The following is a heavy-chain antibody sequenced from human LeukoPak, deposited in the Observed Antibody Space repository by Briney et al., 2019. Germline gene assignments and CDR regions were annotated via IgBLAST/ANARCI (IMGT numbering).Heavy chain of an antibody. Sequence: GGSLRLSCAVSGFTFSSYSMSWVRQAPGKGLEWVSSISSSGTYKYYADSVKGRFTISRDSRKNSLYLQMNILRPEDTAVYYCAKGKDSVAGATNDYWGQGTLVTVSS. CDR1: GFTFSSYS. CDR3: AKGKDSVAGATNDY. V-gene: IGHV3-21*01. CDR2: ISSSGTYK. D-gene: IGHD6-19*01. J-gene: IGHJ4*02.